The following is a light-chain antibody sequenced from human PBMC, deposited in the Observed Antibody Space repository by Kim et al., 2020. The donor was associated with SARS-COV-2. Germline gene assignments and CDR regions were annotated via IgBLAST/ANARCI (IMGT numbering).Light chain of an antibody. CDR3: QAWDSSTDVV. CDR2: QDS. V-gene: IGLV3-1*01. J-gene: IGLJ2*01. Sequence: VSPGQTASITCSGDKVGDKYACWYQQKPGQSPVLVIYQDSKRPSGIPERFSGSNYGNTATLTISGTQAMDEADYYCQAWDSSTDVVFGGGTQLTVL. CDR1: KVGDKY.